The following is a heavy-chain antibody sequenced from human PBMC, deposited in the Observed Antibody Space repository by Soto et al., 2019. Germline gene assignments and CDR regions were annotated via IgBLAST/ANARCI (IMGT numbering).Heavy chain of an antibody. Sequence: LSVTCAVSGDSISSGFYWTWIRQPPGKGLEWIGSVYQTGSIHYNPSLKGRVTISVDTSKNQFSLKMISVTASETAVFYCAKIADFDYWGPGTLVTVSS. V-gene: IGHV4-38-2*01. CDR1: GDSISSGFY. J-gene: IGHJ4*02. CDR2: VYQTGSI. CDR3: AKIADFDY.